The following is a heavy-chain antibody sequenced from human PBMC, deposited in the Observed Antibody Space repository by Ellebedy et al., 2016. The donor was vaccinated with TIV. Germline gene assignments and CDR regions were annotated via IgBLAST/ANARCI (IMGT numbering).Heavy chain of an antibody. J-gene: IGHJ3*02. Sequence: ASVKVSXXVSGYTLTELSMHWVRQAPGKGLEWMGGFDPEDGETIYAQKFQGRVTMTRDTSTSTVYMELSSLRSEDTAVYYCARDKGRNWNRGWLDDAFDIWGQGTMVTVSS. D-gene: IGHD1-1*01. CDR1: GYTLTELS. CDR3: ARDKGRNWNRGWLDDAFDI. V-gene: IGHV1-24*01. CDR2: FDPEDGET.